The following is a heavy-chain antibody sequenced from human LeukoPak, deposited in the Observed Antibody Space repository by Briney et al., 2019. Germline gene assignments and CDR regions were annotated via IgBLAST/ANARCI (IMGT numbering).Heavy chain of an antibody. D-gene: IGHD1-14*01. CDR2: IYYSGST. V-gene: IGHV4-39*07. Sequence: SQTLSLTCAGFGGTVNSGTYYWSWIRQPPGKGLKWIGSIYYSGSTYYNPSLKSRVTISVDTSKNQFSLKLSSVTAADTAVYYCARGTTRRWRWFDPWGQGTLVTVSS. J-gene: IGHJ5*02. CDR1: GGTVNSGTYY. CDR3: ARGTTRRWRWFDP.